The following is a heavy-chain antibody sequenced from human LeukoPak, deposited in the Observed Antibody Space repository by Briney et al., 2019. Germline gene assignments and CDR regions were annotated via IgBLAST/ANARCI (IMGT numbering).Heavy chain of an antibody. D-gene: IGHD2-21*02. J-gene: IGHJ3*02. CDR2: INHSGST. CDR3: ASLGCGGDCSLDAFDI. Sequence: PSETLSLTCAVYGGSFSGYYWSWIRQPPGKGLEWIGEINHSGSTNYNPSLKSRVTISVDTSKNQFSLKLSSVTAVDTAVYYCASLGCGGDCSLDAFDIWGQGTMVTVSS. CDR1: GGSFSGYY. V-gene: IGHV4-34*01.